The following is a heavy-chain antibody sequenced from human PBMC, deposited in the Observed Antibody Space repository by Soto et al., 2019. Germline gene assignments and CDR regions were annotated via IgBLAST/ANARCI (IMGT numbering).Heavy chain of an antibody. CDR2: IYSGGST. Sequence: QVQLVESGGGVVQPGRSLRLSCAASGFTFSSYGMHWVRQAPGKGLEWVAVIYSGGSTYYADSVKGRFTISRDNSKNTLYLQMNSLRAEDTAVYYCARDTHDYGDYDGYFDLWGRGTLVTVSS. CDR1: GFTFSSYG. D-gene: IGHD4-17*01. V-gene: IGHV3-NL1*01. CDR3: ARDTHDYGDYDGYFDL. J-gene: IGHJ2*01.